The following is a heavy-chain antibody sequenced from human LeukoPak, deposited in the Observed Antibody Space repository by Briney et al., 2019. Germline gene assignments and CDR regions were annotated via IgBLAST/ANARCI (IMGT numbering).Heavy chain of an antibody. D-gene: IGHD5-12*01. V-gene: IGHV3-33*01. CDR3: ARVASPSEAAVDF. J-gene: IGHJ4*02. CDR1: GFTFTSHG. CDR2: VWYDGSNK. Sequence: GGSLRLSCAASGFTFTSHGMHWVRQAPGKGLEWVAVVWYDGSNKYYAESVKGRFTISRDNSKNTLYLQMESLRAEDTAVYYCARVASPSEAAVDFWGQGTLVTVSS.